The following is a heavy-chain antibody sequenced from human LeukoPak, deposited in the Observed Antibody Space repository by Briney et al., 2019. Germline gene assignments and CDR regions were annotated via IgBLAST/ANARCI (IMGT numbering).Heavy chain of an antibody. CDR1: GSTFTDYY. CDR3: AELGITMIGGV. Sequence: SCKASGSTFTDYYMHWVRQAPGKGLEWVSYISSSGSTIYYADSVKGRFTISRDNAKNSLYLQMNSLRAEDTAVYYCAELGITMIGGVWGKGTTVTISS. D-gene: IGHD3-10*02. V-gene: IGHV3-11*04. J-gene: IGHJ6*04. CDR2: ISSSGSTI.